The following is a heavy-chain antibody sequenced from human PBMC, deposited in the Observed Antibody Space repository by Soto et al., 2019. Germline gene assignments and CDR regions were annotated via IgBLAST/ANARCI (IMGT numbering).Heavy chain of an antibody. Sequence: EVQLLESGGGLVQPGGSLRLSCEASGFTFSSYAMSWVRQALGKRREWVSAISGSEGNTYYADCVKGRFNISRDNSKNTVDLQMNSPSAADTAVYYCAKENGYSSSWFEFDYWGQGTLVTVSS. CDR3: AKENGYSSSWFEFDY. J-gene: IGHJ4*02. CDR1: GFTFSSYA. V-gene: IGHV3-23*01. D-gene: IGHD6-13*01. CDR2: ISGSEGNT.